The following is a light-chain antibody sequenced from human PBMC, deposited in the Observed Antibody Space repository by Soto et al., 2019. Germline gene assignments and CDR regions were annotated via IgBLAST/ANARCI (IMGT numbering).Light chain of an antibody. J-gene: IGKJ1*01. CDR1: QSVFSN. CDR2: GAS. CDR3: HQYNSWPRT. Sequence: ETVMTQSPATLSVSPGEGVTLSCRASQSVFSNLAWYQQKPGQAPSLLIYGASTRATGIPARFSGSGSGTEFTLTISSLQSEDFAVYYCHQYNSWPRTFGQGTKVEIK. V-gene: IGKV3-15*01.